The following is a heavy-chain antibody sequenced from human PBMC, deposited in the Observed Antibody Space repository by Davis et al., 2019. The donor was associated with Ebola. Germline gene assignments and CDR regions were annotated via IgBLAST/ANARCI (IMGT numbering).Heavy chain of an antibody. Sequence: GGSLRLSCAASGFTFSIYWMAWVRQTPGKGLEWVANISPTGSEKYYVDSMKGRFTISRDNAKSTLYLQMKSLRVEDTALYYCVKVGGMSNVATTIKDGFDSWGQGTMVTVSS. CDR2: ISPTGSEK. J-gene: IGHJ3*01. CDR3: VKVGGMSNVATTIKDGFDS. V-gene: IGHV3-7*03. D-gene: IGHD5-24*01. CDR1: GFTFSIYW.